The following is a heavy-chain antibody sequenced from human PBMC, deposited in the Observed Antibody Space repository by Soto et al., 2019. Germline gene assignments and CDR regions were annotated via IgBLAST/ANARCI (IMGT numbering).Heavy chain of an antibody. J-gene: IGHJ6*02. D-gene: IGHD2-15*01. CDR2: ISGSGGST. CDR1: GFTFSIYA. V-gene: IGHV3-23*01. Sequence: GGSLRLSCAASGFTFSIYAMSWVRHAPGKGLEWVSAISGSGGSTYYADSVKGRFTISRDNSKNTLYLQMNSLRAEDTAVYYCAKEGGSPYYYYYYGMDVWGQGTTVTVSS. CDR3: AKEGGSPYYYYYYGMDV.